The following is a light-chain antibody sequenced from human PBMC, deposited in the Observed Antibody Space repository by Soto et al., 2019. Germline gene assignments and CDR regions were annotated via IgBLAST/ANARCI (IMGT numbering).Light chain of an antibody. V-gene: IGKV3-11*01. CDR1: QSVSRY. CDR3: QKRFSWPPT. Sequence: EIGLTQSPATLSLSPGDRATLSCRASQSVSRYLAWYQLKPGQAPRLLIHDTSTRATGVPDTFSGSGSGTEFTLTISSLEPEASAMYYCQKRFSWPPTFGGGTHVEIK. CDR2: DTS. J-gene: IGKJ4*01.